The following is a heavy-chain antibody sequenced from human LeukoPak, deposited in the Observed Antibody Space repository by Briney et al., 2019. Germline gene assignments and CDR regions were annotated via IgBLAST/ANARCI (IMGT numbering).Heavy chain of an antibody. CDR1: GFTFTSSA. Sequence: ASVKVSCKASGFTFTSSATQWVRQARGQRLEWIGWIVVGSGNTNYAQKFQERVTITRDMSTSTAYMELSSLRSEDTAVYYCAASLAPGYGMDVWGQGTTVTVSS. CDR3: AASLAPGYGMDV. D-gene: IGHD3-10*01. CDR2: IVVGSGNT. V-gene: IGHV1-58*02. J-gene: IGHJ6*02.